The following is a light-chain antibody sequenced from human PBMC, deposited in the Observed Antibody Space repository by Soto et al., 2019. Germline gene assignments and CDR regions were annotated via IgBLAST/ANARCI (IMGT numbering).Light chain of an antibody. Sequence: DIVMTQSPLSLPVTPGEPASISCRSSQSLLHSNGYNYLDWYLQKPGQSPQLLIYLGSNRASGGPDRFSCSGSGTDFTLKISRVEAEDVGVYYCVQALQTPPLFTFGPGTKVDIK. V-gene: IGKV2-28*01. CDR3: VQALQTPPLFT. J-gene: IGKJ3*01. CDR2: LGS. CDR1: QSLLHSNGYNY.